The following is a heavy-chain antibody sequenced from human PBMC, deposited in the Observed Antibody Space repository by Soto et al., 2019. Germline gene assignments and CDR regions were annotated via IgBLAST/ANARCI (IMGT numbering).Heavy chain of an antibody. V-gene: IGHV3-21*01. CDR3: ASTRSGQLRGFSF. Sequence: GESLKISCAASGFTFSSYSMNWVRQAPGKGLEWVSSISSSSSYIYYADSVKGRFTISRDNAKNSLYLQMNSLRAEDTAVYYCASTRSGQLRGFSFWGQGTLVTVSS. CDR1: GFTFSSYS. CDR2: ISSSSSYI. D-gene: IGHD3-16*02. J-gene: IGHJ4*02.